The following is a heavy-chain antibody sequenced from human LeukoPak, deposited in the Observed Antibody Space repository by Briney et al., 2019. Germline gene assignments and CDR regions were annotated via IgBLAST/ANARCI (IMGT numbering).Heavy chain of an antibody. J-gene: IGHJ4*02. Sequence: GESLKISCKGSGYSFTSYWIAWVRQMPGKGLEWMGIIYPGDSDTRYSPSFQGQVTISADKFISTAYLQWSSLKASDTAIYYCAYYDTSSYHGMMDWGQGTLVTVSS. CDR3: AYYDTSSYHGMMD. CDR1: GYSFTSYW. CDR2: IYPGDSDT. D-gene: IGHD3-22*01. V-gene: IGHV5-51*01.